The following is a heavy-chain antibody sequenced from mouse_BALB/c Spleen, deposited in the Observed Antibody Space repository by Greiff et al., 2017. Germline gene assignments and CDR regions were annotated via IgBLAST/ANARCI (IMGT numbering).Heavy chain of an antibody. J-gene: IGHJ3*01. D-gene: IGHD1-1*01. V-gene: IGHV3-8*02. CDR1: GDSITSGY. CDR3: ARGYGSSSAWFAY. Sequence: EVKLMESGPGLVKPSQTLSLTCSVTGDSITSGYWNWIRKFPGNKLEYMGYISYSGSTYYNPSLKSRISITRDTSKNQYYLQLNSVTTEDTATYYCARGYGSSSAWFAYWGQGTLVTVSA. CDR2: ISYSGST.